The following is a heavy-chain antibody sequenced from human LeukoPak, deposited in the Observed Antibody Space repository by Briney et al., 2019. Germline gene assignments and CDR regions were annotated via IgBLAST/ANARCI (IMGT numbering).Heavy chain of an antibody. J-gene: IGHJ6*03. D-gene: IGHD4-17*01. CDR3: ARVGVTTPFMDV. V-gene: IGHV4-61*02. CDR1: GGSISSGSYY. Sequence: PSETLSLTCTVSGGSISSGSYYWSWIRQPAGKGLEWIGRIYTSGSTNYNPSLKSRVTISVDTSKNQFSLKLSSVTAADTAVYYCARVGVTTPFMDVWGKGTTVTISS. CDR2: IYTSGST.